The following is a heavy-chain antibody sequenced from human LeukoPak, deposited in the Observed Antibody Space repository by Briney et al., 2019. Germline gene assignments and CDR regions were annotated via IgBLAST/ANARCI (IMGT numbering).Heavy chain of an antibody. V-gene: IGHV3-23*01. CDR3: AKWKGDYHPNYYYGMDV. CDR2: ISGSGGST. CDR1: GFTFSSYA. J-gene: IGHJ6*02. Sequence: GGSLRLSCAASGFTFSSYAMSWVRQAPGKGLEWVSAISGSGGSTYYADSVKGRFTISRDNSKNTLYLQMNSLRAEDTAVYYCAKWKGDYHPNYYYGMDVWGQGTTVTVSS. D-gene: IGHD4-17*01.